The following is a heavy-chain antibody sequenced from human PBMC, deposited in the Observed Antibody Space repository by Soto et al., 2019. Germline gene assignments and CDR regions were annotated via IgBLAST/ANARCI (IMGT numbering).Heavy chain of an antibody. CDR2: MNHSGST. V-gene: IGHV4-34*01. Sequence: QVQLQQWGAGLLKPSETLSLTCAVYGGSFSGYYWCWIRQPPGKGLELIGEMNHSGSTNYNPSLKSRVTISVDTSKNQFSLKLSSVTAAATAVSYCASGYYSGSGSYYPSQYWGQGTLVTVSS. D-gene: IGHD3-10*01. CDR1: GGSFSGYY. CDR3: ASGYYSGSGSYYPSQY. J-gene: IGHJ1*01.